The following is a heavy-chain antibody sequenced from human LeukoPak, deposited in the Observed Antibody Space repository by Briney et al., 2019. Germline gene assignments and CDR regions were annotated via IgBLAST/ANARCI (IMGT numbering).Heavy chain of an antibody. V-gene: IGHV1-69*13. J-gene: IGHJ4*02. Sequence: PGASVKVSCKASGGTFSSYAISWVRQAPGQGLEWMGGIIPIFGTANYAQKFQGRVTITADESTSTAYMELSSLRSEDTAVYYCARGSPYSSSFVPSSPFDYWGQGTLVTVSS. D-gene: IGHD6-6*01. CDR2: IIPIFGTA. CDR3: ARGSPYSSSFVPSSPFDY. CDR1: GGTFSSYA.